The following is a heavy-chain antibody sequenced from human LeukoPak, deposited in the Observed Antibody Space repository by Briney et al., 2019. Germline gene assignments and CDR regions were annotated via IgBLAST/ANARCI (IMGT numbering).Heavy chain of an antibody. CDR1: GFTFSSYG. D-gene: IGHD3-10*01. Sequence: WGSLRLSCAAPGFTFSSYGMHWVRQAPGKGLEWVGRIKSKTDGGTIDYAAPVKGRFTISRDDSKNTLFLQMNSLKIEDTAVYYCTTVTLRPVGLWGQGTLVTVSS. CDR3: TTVTLRPVGL. J-gene: IGHJ4*02. V-gene: IGHV3-15*05. CDR2: IKSKTDGGTI.